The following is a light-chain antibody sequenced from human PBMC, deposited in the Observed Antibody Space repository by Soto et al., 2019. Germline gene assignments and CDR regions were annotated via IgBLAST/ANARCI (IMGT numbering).Light chain of an antibody. V-gene: IGKV1-5*01. CDR3: QQYNSYSET. CDR2: DAS. CDR1: QSISSW. Sequence: DIQMTQSPSTLSASVGDRVTITCRASQSISSWLAWYQQKPGKAPKLLIYDASSLESGVPSRFSGSGSGTEFTLTISSLQPYDFATYYCQQYNSYSETCGQGTKVEIK. J-gene: IGKJ1*01.